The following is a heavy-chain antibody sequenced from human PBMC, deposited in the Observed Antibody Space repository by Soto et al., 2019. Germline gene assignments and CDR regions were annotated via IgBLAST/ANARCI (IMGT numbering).Heavy chain of an antibody. J-gene: IGHJ6*02. CDR1: SGPDRSHN. CDR2: VYYTGDT. Sequence: QVQLQQSGPRLVKPSETLSLTCTVSSGPDRSHNWGWIRQPPGRGLEWIGYVYYTGDTAYNPSLRGRVTISADTSTNDISLTLTSLPAADTAVYYCGRQGIDYLHGLVDVWGQGTTVSVSS. D-gene: IGHD4-17*01. V-gene: IGHV4-59*08. CDR3: GRQGIDYLHGLVDV.